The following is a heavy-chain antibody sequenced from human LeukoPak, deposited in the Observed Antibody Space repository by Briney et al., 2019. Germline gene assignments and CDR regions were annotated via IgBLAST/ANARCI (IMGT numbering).Heavy chain of an antibody. D-gene: IGHD5-18*01. J-gene: IGHJ4*02. V-gene: IGHV4-61*01. Sequence: SETLSLTCTVSGGSVSSGSCYWSWIRQPPGKGLEWIGYIYYSGSTNYNPSLKSRVTISVDTSKNQFSLKLSSVTAADTAVYYCARDGYSYGYGIDYWGQGTLVTVSS. CDR3: ARDGYSYGYGIDY. CDR1: GGSVSSGSCY. CDR2: IYYSGST.